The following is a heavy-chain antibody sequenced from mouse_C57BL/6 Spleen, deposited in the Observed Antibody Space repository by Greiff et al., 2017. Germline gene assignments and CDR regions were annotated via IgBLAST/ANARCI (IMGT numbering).Heavy chain of an antibody. CDR3: TRSYDGYYPYAMDY. J-gene: IGHJ4*01. CDR2: IDPETGGT. CDR1: GYTFTDYE. V-gene: IGHV1-15*01. D-gene: IGHD2-3*01. Sequence: VQLQQSGAELVRPGASVTLSCKASGYTFTDYEMHWVKQTPVHGLEWIGAIDPETGGTAYNQKFKGKAILTADKSSSTAYMELRSLTSEDSAVYYGTRSYDGYYPYAMDYWGQGTSVTVSS.